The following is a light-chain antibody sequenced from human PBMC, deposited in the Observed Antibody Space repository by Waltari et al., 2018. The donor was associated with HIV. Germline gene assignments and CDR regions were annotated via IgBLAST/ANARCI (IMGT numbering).Light chain of an antibody. CDR1: SSDVGGYNF. Sequence: QSALTQPRSVSGSPGQSVTISCTATSSDVGGYNFVSWHQQHPGKAPKLMIYDVSKRPSGVPDRFSGSKSGNMASLTISGLQAEDEADYYCCSYAGPYYVFGTGTKVTVL. CDR3: CSYAGPYYV. J-gene: IGLJ1*01. V-gene: IGLV2-11*01. CDR2: DVS.